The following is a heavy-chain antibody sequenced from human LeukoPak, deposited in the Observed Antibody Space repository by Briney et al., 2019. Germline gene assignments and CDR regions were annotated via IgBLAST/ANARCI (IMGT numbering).Heavy chain of an antibody. Sequence: GGSLRLSCAASGFTFSNAWMSWVRQAPGKGLEWVGRIKSKTDGGTTDYAAPVKGRFTISRDDSKTTLYLQMNSLKTEDTAVYYCTTVIRIAAAAYYYMDVWGKGTTVTVSS. CDR3: TTVIRIAAAAYYYMDV. D-gene: IGHD6-13*01. J-gene: IGHJ6*03. CDR2: IKSKTDGGTT. CDR1: GFTFSNAW. V-gene: IGHV3-15*01.